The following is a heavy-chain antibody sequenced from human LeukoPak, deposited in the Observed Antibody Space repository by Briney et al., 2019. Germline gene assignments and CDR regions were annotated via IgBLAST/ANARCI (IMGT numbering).Heavy chain of an antibody. Sequence: PSETLSLTCTVSGGSISSSSYYWGWIRQPPGKGLEWIGSIYYSGSTYYNPSLKSRVTISVDTSKNQFSLKLSSVTAADTAVYYCARGLPGEAVALKGWGQGTLVTVSS. CDR3: ARGLPGEAVALKG. CDR2: IYYSGST. D-gene: IGHD6-19*01. J-gene: IGHJ4*02. V-gene: IGHV4-39*07. CDR1: GGSISSSSYY.